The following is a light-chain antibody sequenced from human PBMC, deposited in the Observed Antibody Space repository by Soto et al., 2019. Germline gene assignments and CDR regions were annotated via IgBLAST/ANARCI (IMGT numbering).Light chain of an antibody. V-gene: IGLV3-21*02. J-gene: IGLJ2*01. CDR3: QVWDGSEDQVA. Sequence: SYELTQPPSVSVAPGQTARITCVGNKIGSKSVQWYQQRPGQAPVLVVYDYSDRPSGIPERFSGANSGNTATLTISRVEAGDEADYLCQVWDGSEDQVAFGGGTKVTVL. CDR1: KIGSKS. CDR2: DYS.